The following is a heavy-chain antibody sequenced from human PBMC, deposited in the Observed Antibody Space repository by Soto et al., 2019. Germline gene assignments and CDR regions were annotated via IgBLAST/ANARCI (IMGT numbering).Heavy chain of an antibody. J-gene: IGHJ4*02. CDR3: ARRGGSSPFDY. Sequence: SETLSLTCTVSGGSISSSSYYWGWIRQSPGKGPEWIGNIYYSGSTYYNPSLKSRVTISVDTSKNQFTLKLSSVTAADTAVYYCARRGGSSPFDYWGPGTLVTVSS. CDR1: GGSISSSSYY. V-gene: IGHV4-39*01. CDR2: IYYSGST. D-gene: IGHD1-26*01.